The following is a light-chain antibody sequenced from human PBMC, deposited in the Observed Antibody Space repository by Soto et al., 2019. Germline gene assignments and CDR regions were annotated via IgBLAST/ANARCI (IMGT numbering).Light chain of an antibody. CDR2: WAS. CDR1: RTGLYSSNNKNY. J-gene: IGKJ2*01. Sequence: DIVMTQSPDSLAVSLGERATINCKSSRTGLYSSNNKNYLAWYKQKPGQPPKLLIYWASSRESGVPDRFSGRVSGTDFTLTISRLQAEDVAVYYCHQHYSPPHTFVQGTKLEIK. V-gene: IGKV4-1*01. CDR3: HQHYSPPHT.